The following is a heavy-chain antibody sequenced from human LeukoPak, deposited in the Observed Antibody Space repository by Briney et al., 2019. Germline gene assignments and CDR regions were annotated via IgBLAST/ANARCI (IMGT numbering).Heavy chain of an antibody. CDR1: GYTITDYY. Sequence: ASVKVSCKASGYTITDYYIRWVRQAPGQGLEWMGWINPNSGGTNYAQKFEGRVTMTTDTSINTAYMELSSLTSDDTAVYFCARAHYLRLYFFDYWGQGTLVTVSS. D-gene: IGHD3-10*01. V-gene: IGHV1-2*02. CDR2: INPNSGGT. J-gene: IGHJ4*02. CDR3: ARAHYLRLYFFDY.